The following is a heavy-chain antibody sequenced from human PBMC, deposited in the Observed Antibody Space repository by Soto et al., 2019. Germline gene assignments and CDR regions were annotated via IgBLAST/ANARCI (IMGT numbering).Heavy chain of an antibody. CDR3: ARGGTEMFDY. CDR2: ISYDGSKK. CDR1: GFTFSSYA. Sequence: GGSLRLSCTASGFTFSSYAVHWVRQAPGKGLEWVALISYDGSKKYNADSAKGRFTISRDNSKNTLYLQMSSLRAGDTALYYCARGGTEMFDYWGQGTLVTVSS. V-gene: IGHV3-30-3*01. D-gene: IGHD1-1*01. J-gene: IGHJ4*02.